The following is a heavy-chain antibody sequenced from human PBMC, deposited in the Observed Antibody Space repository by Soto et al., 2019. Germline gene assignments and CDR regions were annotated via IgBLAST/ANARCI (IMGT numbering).Heavy chain of an antibody. J-gene: IGHJ6*03. D-gene: IGHD6-13*01. CDR3: AKGDSRSPPHYHYYMDV. V-gene: IGHV3-30*18. CDR2: VSYDGSNK. CDR1: GFTFSNFA. Sequence: QVQLVESGGGVVQPGRSLRLSCAASGFTFSNFAMHWVRQAPGKGLEWVAVVSYDGSNKYYADSVKGRFTISRDNSRTTLYLQMHSLRAEDTAVYYCAKGDSRSPPHYHYYMDVWGKGTTVTVSS.